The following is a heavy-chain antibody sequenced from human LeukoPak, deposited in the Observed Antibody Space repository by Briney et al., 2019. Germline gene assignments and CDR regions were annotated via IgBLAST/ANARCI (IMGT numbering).Heavy chain of an antibody. J-gene: IGHJ3*02. CDR2: IYPGDSDT. V-gene: IGHV5-51*01. CDR1: GYSFTSYW. D-gene: IGHD5-18*01. CDR3: ARYGYSYGWRSAFDI. Sequence: GESLKISCKGSGYSFTSYWIGWVRQMPGKGLEWMGIIYPGDSDTRYSPSFQGQVTISADKSISTAYLQWSSLKASDTAMYYCARYGYSYGWRSAFDIWGQGTMVTVSP.